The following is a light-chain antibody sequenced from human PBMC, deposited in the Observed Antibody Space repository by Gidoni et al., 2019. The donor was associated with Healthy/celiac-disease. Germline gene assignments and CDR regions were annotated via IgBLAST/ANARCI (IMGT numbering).Light chain of an antibody. Sequence: IQLTQSPSSLSASVGDRVTITCRASQGISSYLAWYQQKPGKAPKLLIYAASTLQSGVPSRFSGSVSGTDFTLTISSLQPEDFATYYCQQLNSYPQITFGQGTRLEIK. CDR3: QQLNSYPQIT. CDR1: QGISSY. CDR2: AAS. J-gene: IGKJ5*01. V-gene: IGKV1-9*01.